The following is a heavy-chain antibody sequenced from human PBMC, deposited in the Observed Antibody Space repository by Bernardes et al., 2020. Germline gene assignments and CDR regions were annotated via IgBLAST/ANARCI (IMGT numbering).Heavy chain of an antibody. Sequence: GESLKISCKGSGYSFTSYWIGWVRQMPGKGLEWMGIIYPGDSDTRYSPSFQGQVTVSADKSINTAYLQWSSLKASDTAMYYCARSVRIGTATRWFDPWGQGTLVTVSS. V-gene: IGHV5-51*01. D-gene: IGHD1-1*01. J-gene: IGHJ5*02. CDR3: ARSVRIGTATRWFDP. CDR2: IYPGDSDT. CDR1: GYSFTSYW.